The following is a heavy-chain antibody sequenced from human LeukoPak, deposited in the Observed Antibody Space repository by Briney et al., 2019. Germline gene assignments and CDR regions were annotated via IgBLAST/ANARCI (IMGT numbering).Heavy chain of an antibody. CDR3: ASAIFGVVIRPAAFDI. CDR2: INPNSGGT. D-gene: IGHD3-3*01. CDR1: GYTFTGYY. V-gene: IGHV1-2*02. J-gene: IGHJ3*02. Sequence: GASVKVSCKASGYTFTGYYMHWVRQAPGQGLEWMGWINPNSGGTNYAQKFQGRVTMTRDTSISTAYMELSRLRSDDTAVYYCASAIFGVVIRPAAFDIWGQGTMVTVSS.